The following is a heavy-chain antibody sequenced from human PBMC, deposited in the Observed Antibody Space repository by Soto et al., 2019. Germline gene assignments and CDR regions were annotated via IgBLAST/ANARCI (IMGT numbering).Heavy chain of an antibody. CDR3: ARDRRGNYYYMDV. J-gene: IGHJ6*03. CDR1: GGSISSYY. CDR2: IYYSGST. V-gene: IGHV4-59*01. Sequence: SETLSLTCTVSGGSISSYYWSWIRQPPGKGLEWIGYIYYSGSTNYNPSLKSRVTISVDTSKNQFSLKLSSVTAADTAVYYCARDRRGNYYYMDVWGKGTTVTVSS.